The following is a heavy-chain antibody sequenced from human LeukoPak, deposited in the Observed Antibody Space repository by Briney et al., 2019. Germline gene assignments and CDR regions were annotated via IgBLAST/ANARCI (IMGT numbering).Heavy chain of an antibody. CDR3: AKDHLIAVAGYFDY. D-gene: IGHD6-19*01. V-gene: IGHV3-23*01. CDR2: ISGSGGST. Sequence: GGSLRLSCAASGFTFSSYAMSWVRQAPGKGLEWVSAISGSGGSTYYADSVKGRFTISRDNSKNTLYLQMNSLRAEATAVYYCAKDHLIAVAGYFDYWGQGTLVTVSS. CDR1: GFTFSSYA. J-gene: IGHJ4*02.